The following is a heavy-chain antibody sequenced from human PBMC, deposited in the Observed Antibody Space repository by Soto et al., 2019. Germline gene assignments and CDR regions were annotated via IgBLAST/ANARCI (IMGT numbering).Heavy chain of an antibody. Sequence: PGGSLRLSCAASGFTFSSYGMHWVRQAPGKGLEWVAVISYDGSNKYYADSVKGRFTISRDNSKNTLYLQMNSLRAEDTAVYYCAKELAASRYCSGGSCYQYYFDYWGQGTLVTVSS. V-gene: IGHV3-30*18. D-gene: IGHD2-15*01. CDR2: ISYDGSNK. CDR3: AKELAASRYCSGGSCYQYYFDY. J-gene: IGHJ4*02. CDR1: GFTFSSYG.